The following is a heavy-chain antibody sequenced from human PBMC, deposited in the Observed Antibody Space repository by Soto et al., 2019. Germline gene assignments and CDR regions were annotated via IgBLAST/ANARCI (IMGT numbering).Heavy chain of an antibody. CDR2: ISRSSRNI. V-gene: IGHV3-21*01. CDR3: ARDLKVAGTNSFYYYGMDV. D-gene: IGHD6-19*01. Sequence: EVQLVESGGGLVKPGGSLTLSCAASGFTFSNYTMNWVRQAPGKGLEWVSSISRSSRNIYYADSVKGRFTISRDNAKNALYLDMNSLRAGDTAVYYCARDLKVAGTNSFYYYGMDVWGQGTTVTVSS. J-gene: IGHJ6*02. CDR1: GFTFSNYT.